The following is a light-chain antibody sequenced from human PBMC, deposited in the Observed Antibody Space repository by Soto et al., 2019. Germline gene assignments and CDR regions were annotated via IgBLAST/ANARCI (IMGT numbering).Light chain of an antibody. CDR2: GAS. Sequence: EVVMTQSPATLSVSPGERATLSCRASQSVGSSLAWYQQTPGQAPRVLIYGASTRATGIPARFSGSGSETEFTLTISSLQSEDFAVYYCQQYNKWPLTFGGGTKVEIQ. CDR3: QQYNKWPLT. CDR1: QSVGSS. V-gene: IGKV3-15*01. J-gene: IGKJ4*01.